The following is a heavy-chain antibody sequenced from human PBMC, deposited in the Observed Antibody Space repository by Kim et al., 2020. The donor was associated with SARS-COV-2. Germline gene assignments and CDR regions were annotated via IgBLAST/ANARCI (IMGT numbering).Heavy chain of an antibody. CDR3: ARGVATITTYSYYGMDV. V-gene: IGHV3-64*01. CDR2: IRSNGGSP. Sequence: GGSLRLSCAASGFTFISYAMHWVRQAPGKGLEYVSAIRSNGGSPYYANSVKGRFTISRDNSKNTLYLQMGSLRAEDMAVYYCARGVATITTYSYYGMDVWGQGTTVTVSS. CDR1: GFTFISYA. D-gene: IGHD5-12*01. J-gene: IGHJ6*02.